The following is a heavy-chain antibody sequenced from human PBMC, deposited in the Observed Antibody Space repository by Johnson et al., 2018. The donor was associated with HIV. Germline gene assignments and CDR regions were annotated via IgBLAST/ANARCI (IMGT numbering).Heavy chain of an antibody. D-gene: IGHD3-22*01. J-gene: IGHJ3*02. Sequence: VQLVESGGGLVQPGGSLRLSCAASGFTFSSYAMSWVRQGPGKGLEWVSGISGSGGSRNYADSVKGRFTISRDNSKNTLYLQMNSLRAEDTAVYYCARDSRISLIVVVSRGGFDIWGQGTMVTVSS. CDR1: GFTFSSYA. CDR2: ISGSGGSR. CDR3: ARDSRISLIVVVSRGGFDI. V-gene: IGHV3-23*04.